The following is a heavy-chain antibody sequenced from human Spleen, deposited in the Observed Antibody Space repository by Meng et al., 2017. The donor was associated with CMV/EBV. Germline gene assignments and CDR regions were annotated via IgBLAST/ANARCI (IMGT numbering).Heavy chain of an antibody. Sequence: GESLKISCAASGFTFSSYAMHWVRQAPGKGLEWVAVISYDGSNKYYADSVKGRFTISRDNSKNTLYLQMNSLRAEDTAVYYCARDPAHGGENWFDPWGQGTLVTVSS. J-gene: IGHJ5*02. D-gene: IGHD3-10*01. V-gene: IGHV3-30-3*01. CDR3: ARDPAHGGENWFDP. CDR1: GFTFSSYA. CDR2: ISYDGSNK.